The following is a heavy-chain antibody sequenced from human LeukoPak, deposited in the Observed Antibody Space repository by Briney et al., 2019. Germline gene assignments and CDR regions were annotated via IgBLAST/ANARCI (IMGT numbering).Heavy chain of an antibody. CDR3: ARARGRTRGSYYAGY. J-gene: IGHJ4*02. CDR2: INPNSGGT. Sequence: GASVKVSCRASGYTFTGYYMHWVRQAPGQGLERMGWINPNSGGTNYAQKFQGRVTMTRDTSISTAYMELSRLRSDDTAVYYYARARGRTRGSYYAGYWGQGTLVTVSS. V-gene: IGHV1-2*02. CDR1: GYTFTGYY. D-gene: IGHD1-26*01.